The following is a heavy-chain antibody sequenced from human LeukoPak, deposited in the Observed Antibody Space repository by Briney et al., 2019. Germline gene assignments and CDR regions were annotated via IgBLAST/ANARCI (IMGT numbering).Heavy chain of an antibody. D-gene: IGHD6-19*01. J-gene: IGHJ4*02. Sequence: PGGSLRLSCAASGFTFSSYAMSWVRQAPGKGLEWVSAISGSGGSTYYADSVKGRFTISRDNSKNTLYLRMNSLRAEDTAVYYCAKRVAVAGNYFDYWGQGTLVTVSS. CDR3: AKRVAVAGNYFDY. CDR2: ISGSGGST. CDR1: GFTFSSYA. V-gene: IGHV3-23*01.